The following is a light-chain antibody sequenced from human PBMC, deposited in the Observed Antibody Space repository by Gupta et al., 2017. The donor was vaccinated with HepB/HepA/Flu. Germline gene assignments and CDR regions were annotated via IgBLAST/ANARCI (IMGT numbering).Light chain of an antibody. CDR1: NIGSKS. CDR3: QVWDSSSDPVV. Sequence: SYVLTQPPSVSVAPGKTARITCGGNNIGSKSVHWYQQKPGQAHVLVVYDDSDRPSGIPERFSGSNSGNTATLTISRVEAGDEADYYCQVWDSSSDPVVFGGGTKLTVL. V-gene: IGLV3-21*03. CDR2: DDS. J-gene: IGLJ2*01.